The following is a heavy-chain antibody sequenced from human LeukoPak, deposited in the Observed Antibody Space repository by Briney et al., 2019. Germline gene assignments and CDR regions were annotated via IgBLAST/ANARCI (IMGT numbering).Heavy chain of an antibody. CDR3: ASTGELLGVQYFDY. Sequence: PSETLSLTCTVAGGSVSSYFWSWIRQPPGKGLEWIGYTSYSGTTNYNPSLKSRVTISVDTSKNQFSLKLSSVTAADTAIYYCASTGELLGVQYFDYWGQGTLVTVSS. CDR2: TSYSGTT. CDR1: GGSVSSYF. J-gene: IGHJ4*02. D-gene: IGHD1-26*01. V-gene: IGHV4-59*02.